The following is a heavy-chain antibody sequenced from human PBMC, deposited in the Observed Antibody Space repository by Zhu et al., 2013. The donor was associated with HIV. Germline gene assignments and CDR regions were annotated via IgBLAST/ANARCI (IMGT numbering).Heavy chain of an antibody. Sequence: QVQLVQSGAEVKKPGSSVKVSCKASGGTFSSYAISWVRQAPGQGLEWMGWISAYNGNTNYAQKLQGRVTMTTDTSTSTAYMELRSLRSDDTAVYYCARGPLDYDFWSGQRPGFDPWATEPSSPSP. D-gene: IGHD3-3*01. CDR3: ARGPLDYDFWSGQRPGFDP. CDR2: ISAYNGNT. J-gene: IGHJ5*02. V-gene: IGHV1-18*01. CDR1: GGTFSSYA.